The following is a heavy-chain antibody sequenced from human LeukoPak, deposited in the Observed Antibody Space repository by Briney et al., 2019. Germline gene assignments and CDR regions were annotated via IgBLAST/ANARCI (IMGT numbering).Heavy chain of an antibody. CDR1: GYSFTSYW. CDR3: ASSITMVRGVIGGMDV. CDR2: IYPGDSDT. V-gene: IGHV5-51*01. D-gene: IGHD3-10*01. J-gene: IGHJ6*02. Sequence: GESLKISCKGSGYSFTSYWIGWVRQMPGKGLEWMGIIYPGDSDTRYSPSFQGQVTISADKSISTAYLQWSSLKASDTAMYYCASSITMVRGVIGGMDVWGQGTTVTVSS.